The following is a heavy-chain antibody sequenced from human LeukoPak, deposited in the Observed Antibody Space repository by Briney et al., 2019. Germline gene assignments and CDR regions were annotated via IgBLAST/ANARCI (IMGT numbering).Heavy chain of an antibody. V-gene: IGHV3-48*03. D-gene: IGHD2-21*02. CDR1: GFIFSDYE. CDR3: ASLVVVTALGSSHGTDV. CDR2: IDSYSTTI. J-gene: IGHJ6*02. Sequence: PGGSLRLSCAASGFIFSDYEMNWVRQAPGKGLEWVSYIDSYSTTIYYADSVRGRFTISRDNAKNSLYLQMNSLRAEDTAVYYCASLVVVTALGSSHGTDVWGQGTTVTVSS.